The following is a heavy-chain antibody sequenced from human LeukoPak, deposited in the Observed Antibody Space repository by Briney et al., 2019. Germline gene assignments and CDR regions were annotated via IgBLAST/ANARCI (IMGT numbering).Heavy chain of an antibody. CDR3: ARVRSSSFLDY. V-gene: IGHV4-59*01. CDR1: GDSICSSY. J-gene: IGHJ4*02. Sequence: SETLSLTCTVSGDSICSSYWSWIRQPPGKGLEWIGYIYYSGSTNYNPSLKSRVTISVDTSKNQFSLKLSSVTAADTAVYYCARVRSSSFLDYTGQGTLVTVSS. D-gene: IGHD6-6*01. CDR2: IYYSGST.